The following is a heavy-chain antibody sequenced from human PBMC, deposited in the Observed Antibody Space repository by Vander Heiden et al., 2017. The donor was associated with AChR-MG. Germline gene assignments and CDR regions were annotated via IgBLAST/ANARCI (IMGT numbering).Heavy chain of an antibody. J-gene: IGHJ3*02. D-gene: IGHD3-16*02. CDR3: AKDQSRYRRERRVGHAFDI. CDR1: GFTFSSYA. CDR2: ISGSGGRT. V-gene: IGHV3-23*01. Sequence: EVQLLESGGGLVQPGGSLRLSCAASGFTFSSYALGWVRQAPGKVLWGVSAISGSGGRTYYAESGKGRFTISRDNSKNTLYLQMNSLRAEETAVYYWAKDQSRYRRERRVGHAFDIWGQGTMVTVSS.